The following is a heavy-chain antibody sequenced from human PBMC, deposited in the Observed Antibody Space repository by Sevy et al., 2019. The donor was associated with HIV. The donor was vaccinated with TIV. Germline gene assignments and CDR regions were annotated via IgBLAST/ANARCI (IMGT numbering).Heavy chain of an antibody. D-gene: IGHD4-17*01. V-gene: IGHV3-23*01. CDR1: GFTFSSYA. CDR2: ISGRGDTT. J-gene: IGHJ4*02. Sequence: GGSLRLSCGASGFTFSSYAMSWVRQAPGKGLKWVSVISGRGDTTYYADSVKGRFTLSRDNSKNTLYLQMNSLRVEDTAVYYCAKDRRYGDIGLFDYWGQRTLVTVSS. CDR3: AKDRRYGDIGLFDY.